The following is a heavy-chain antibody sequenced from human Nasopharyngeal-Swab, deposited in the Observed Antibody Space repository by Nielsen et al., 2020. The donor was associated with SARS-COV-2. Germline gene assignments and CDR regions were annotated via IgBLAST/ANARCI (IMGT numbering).Heavy chain of an antibody. CDR3: ARMARKRWLQLGGKLAFDI. J-gene: IGHJ3*02. CDR2: INPNSGGT. V-gene: IGHV1-2*06. D-gene: IGHD5-24*01. CDR1: GYTFTGYY. Sequence: ASVKVSCKASGYTFTGYYMHWVRQAPGQGLEWMGRINPNSGGTNYAQKFQGRVTMTRDTSISTAYMELSRLRSDDTAVYYCARMARKRWLQLGGKLAFDIWGQGTMVTVSS.